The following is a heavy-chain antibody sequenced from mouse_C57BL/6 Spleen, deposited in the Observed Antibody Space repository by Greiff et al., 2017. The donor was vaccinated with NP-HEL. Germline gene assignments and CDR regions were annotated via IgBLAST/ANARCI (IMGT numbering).Heavy chain of an antibody. Sequence: QVQLKQSGPELVKPGASVKISCKASGYAFSSSWMNWVKQRPGKGLEWIGRIYPGDGDTNYNGKFKGKATLTADKSSSTAYMQLSSLTSEDSAVYFCARDPYDYDEGYAMDYWGQGTSVTVSS. CDR1: GYAFSSSW. CDR2: IYPGDGDT. V-gene: IGHV1-82*01. D-gene: IGHD2-4*01. J-gene: IGHJ4*01. CDR3: ARDPYDYDEGYAMDY.